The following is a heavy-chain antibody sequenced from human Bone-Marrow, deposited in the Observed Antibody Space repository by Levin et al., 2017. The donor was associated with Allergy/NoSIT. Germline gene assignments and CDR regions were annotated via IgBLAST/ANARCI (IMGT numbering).Heavy chain of an antibody. Sequence: GGSLRLSCAASGFTFSSYSMNWVRQAPGKGLEWVSSISSSTNYIYYADSLKGRFTISRDNAKNSLYLQMNSLRAEDTAVYYCARGPPHDYWGQGTLVTVSS. CDR3: ARGPPHDY. CDR2: ISSSTNYI. V-gene: IGHV3-21*01. CDR1: GFTFSSYS. J-gene: IGHJ4*02.